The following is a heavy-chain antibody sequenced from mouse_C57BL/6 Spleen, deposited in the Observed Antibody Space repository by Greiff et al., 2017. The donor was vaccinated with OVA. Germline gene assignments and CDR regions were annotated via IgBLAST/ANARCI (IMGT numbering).Heavy chain of an antibody. CDR2: IDPSDSYT. CDR3: ARKTYYGNWYFDV. Sequence: VQLQQPGAELVMPGASVKLSCKASGYTFTSYWMHWVKQRPGQGLEWIGEIDPSDSYTNYNQKFKGKSTLTVDKSSSTAYMQLSSLTSEDSAVYYGARKTYYGNWYFDVWGTGTTVTVSS. CDR1: GYTFTSYW. V-gene: IGHV1-69*01. J-gene: IGHJ1*03. D-gene: IGHD2-10*01.